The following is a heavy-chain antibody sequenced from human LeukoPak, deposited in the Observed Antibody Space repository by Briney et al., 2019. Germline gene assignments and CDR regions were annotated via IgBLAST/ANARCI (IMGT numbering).Heavy chain of an antibody. J-gene: IGHJ6*02. CDR3: AKFSSSWYSGGMDV. D-gene: IGHD6-13*01. CDR1: RFTFSSYA. Sequence: GGSLRLSCAASRFTFSSYAMSWVRQAPGKGLEWVSAISGSGGSTYYADSVKGRFTISRDNSKNTLYLQMNSLRAEDTAVYYCAKFSSSWYSGGMDVWGQGTTVTVSS. V-gene: IGHV3-23*01. CDR2: ISGSGGST.